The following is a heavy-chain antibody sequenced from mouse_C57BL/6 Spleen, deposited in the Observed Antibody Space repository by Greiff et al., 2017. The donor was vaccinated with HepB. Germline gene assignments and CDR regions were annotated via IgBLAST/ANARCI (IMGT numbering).Heavy chain of an antibody. CDR1: GYTFTDYN. CDR2: INPNNGGT. CDR3: ARDCGLGVLVTTVDFDY. V-gene: IGHV1-22*01. Sequence: EVQLVESGPELVKPGASVKMSCKASGYTFTDYNMHWVKQSHGKSLEWIGYINPNNGGTSYNQKFKGKATLTVNKSSSPADMELRSLTSEDSAVYYCARDCGLGVLVTTVDFDYWGQGTTLTVSS. D-gene: IGHD1-1*01. J-gene: IGHJ2*01.